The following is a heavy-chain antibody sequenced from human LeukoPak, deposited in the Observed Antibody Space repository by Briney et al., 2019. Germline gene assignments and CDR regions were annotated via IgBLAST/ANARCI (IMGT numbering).Heavy chain of an antibody. CDR2: IRGGGENT. CDR3: AKPRAMTTGVGRYFDL. CDR1: GFTFTSYA. D-gene: IGHD1-1*01. V-gene: IGHV3-23*01. Sequence: GGSLRLSCGASGFTFTSYAMSWIRQAPGKGLEWVSAIRGGGENTYYRDSVKGRFTISRDNSKNTLYLQMNSLRAEDTATYYCAKPRAMTTGVGRYFDLWGRGTLVTVSS. J-gene: IGHJ2*01.